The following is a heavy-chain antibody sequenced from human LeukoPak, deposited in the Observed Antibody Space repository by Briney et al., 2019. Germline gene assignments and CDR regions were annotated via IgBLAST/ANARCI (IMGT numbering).Heavy chain of an antibody. V-gene: IGHV1-69*06. J-gene: IGHJ4*02. CDR1: GGTFSSYA. CDR2: IIPIFGTA. Sequence: SVKVSCKASGGTFSSYAISWVRQAPGQGLEWMGGIIPIFGTANYAQKFQGRVTISADKSTSTAYMELSRLRSDDTAVYYCATKAWYSGTTFDYWGQGTLVTVSS. CDR3: ATKAWYSGTTFDY. D-gene: IGHD1-26*01.